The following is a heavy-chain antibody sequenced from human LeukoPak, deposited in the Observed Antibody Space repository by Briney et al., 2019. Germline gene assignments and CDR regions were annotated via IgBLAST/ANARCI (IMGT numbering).Heavy chain of an antibody. Sequence: SETLSLTCAVSGGSISSSNWWSWVRQPPGKGLEWIGEIYHSGSTNYNPSLKSRVTISVDKSKNQSSLKLSSVTAADTAVYYCARGKGIQLWFPRYFDLWGRGTLVTVPS. V-gene: IGHV4-4*02. D-gene: IGHD5-18*01. CDR1: GGSISSSNW. CDR3: ARGKGIQLWFPRYFDL. CDR2: IYHSGST. J-gene: IGHJ2*01.